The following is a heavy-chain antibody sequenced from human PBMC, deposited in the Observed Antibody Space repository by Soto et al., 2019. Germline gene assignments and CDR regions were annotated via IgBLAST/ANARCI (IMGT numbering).Heavy chain of an antibody. J-gene: IGHJ4*02. D-gene: IGHD6-19*01. CDR1: GYTFTDYY. Sequence: QVQLVQPGAEVKKPGASVKVSCKASGYTFTDYYIHWVRQAPGQGLEWMGWINPNSGGTNYEQNFQGRVTMTRDTAISTAYMELSRLRSDDKAVYYCARKGLTVAGLGYWGQGTLVTVSS. CDR3: ARKGLTVAGLGY. CDR2: INPNSGGT. V-gene: IGHV1-2*02.